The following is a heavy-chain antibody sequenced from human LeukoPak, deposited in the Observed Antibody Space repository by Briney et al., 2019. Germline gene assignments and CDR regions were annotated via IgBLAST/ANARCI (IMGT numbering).Heavy chain of an antibody. V-gene: IGHV3-21*01. Sequence: GGSLRLSCAASGFTFSSYTMTWVRQAPGKGLEWVSCISSSSSYMYYGDTLKGRFTISRDNAKNSLYLQTDNLRAEDTAMYYCARALTPASGWLGSWGQGTLVTVSS. CDR2: ISSSSSYM. J-gene: IGHJ5*01. D-gene: IGHD6-19*01. CDR3: ARALTPASGWLGS. CDR1: GFTFSSYT.